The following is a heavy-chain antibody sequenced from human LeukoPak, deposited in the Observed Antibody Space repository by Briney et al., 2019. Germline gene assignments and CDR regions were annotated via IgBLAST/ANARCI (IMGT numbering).Heavy chain of an antibody. CDR3: ARHLSGVTGYTYGRGIDY. V-gene: IGHV3-7*01. CDR1: GFTFSRHW. D-gene: IGHD5-18*01. Sequence: GGSLRLSCAASGFTFSRHWMSWVRQAPGKGLEWVANIKKDGSEKYYVDSVKGRFTISRDNAKTSLYLQMNSLRAQDTAVYYCARHLSGVTGYTYGRGIDYWGQGTLVTVSS. J-gene: IGHJ4*02. CDR2: IKKDGSEK.